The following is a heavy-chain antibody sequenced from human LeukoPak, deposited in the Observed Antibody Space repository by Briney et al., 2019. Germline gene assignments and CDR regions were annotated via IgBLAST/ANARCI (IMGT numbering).Heavy chain of an antibody. J-gene: IGHJ4*02. V-gene: IGHV3-23*01. Sequence: GRSLRLSCAASGFTFSSYAMSWVRQAPGKGLEWVSAISGSGGSTYYADSVKGRFTISRDNSKNTLYLQMSSLRAEDTAVYYCAKGGDYGDYGENHRGQGTLVTVSS. CDR1: GFTFSSYA. D-gene: IGHD4-17*01. CDR3: AKGGDYGDYGENH. CDR2: ISGSGGST.